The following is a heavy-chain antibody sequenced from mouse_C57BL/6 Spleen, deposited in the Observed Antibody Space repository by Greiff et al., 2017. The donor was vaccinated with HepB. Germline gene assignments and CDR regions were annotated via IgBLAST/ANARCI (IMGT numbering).Heavy chain of an antibody. J-gene: IGHJ2*01. Sequence: QVQLQQPGAELVKPGASVKLSCKASGYTFTSYWMHWVKQRPGQGLEWIGMIHPNSGSTNYNEKFKSKATLTVDKSSSTAYMQLSSLTSEDSAVYYCARTSPMVTTEYYFDYWGQGTTLTVSS. V-gene: IGHV1-64*01. CDR2: IHPNSGST. CDR3: ARTSPMVTTEYYFDY. CDR1: GYTFTSYW. D-gene: IGHD2-2*01.